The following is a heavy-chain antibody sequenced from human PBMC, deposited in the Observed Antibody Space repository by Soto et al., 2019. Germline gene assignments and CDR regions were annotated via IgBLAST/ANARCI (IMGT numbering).Heavy chain of an antibody. J-gene: IGHJ6*02. D-gene: IGHD2-2*01. V-gene: IGHV1-69*12. CDR2: LIHIFGTA. CDR3: ARNRYCISTSCYHPPYYYGMDG. Sequence: QVQLVQSGAEVKKPGSSVNVSCKASGGTFSSYAISWVGQAPGQGLEWMGGLIHIFGTANYAQKFQGRVTITADESTSTAYMELSSLRSEDTAVYYCARNRYCISTSCYHPPYYYGMDGWGQGTTVTVSS. CDR1: GGTFSSYA.